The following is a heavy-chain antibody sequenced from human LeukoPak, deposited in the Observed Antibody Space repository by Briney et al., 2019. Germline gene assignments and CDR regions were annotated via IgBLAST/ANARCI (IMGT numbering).Heavy chain of an antibody. CDR1: GYSISSGYY. Sequence: PSETLSLNCTVSGYSISSGYYWGWIRQPPGKGLECIGSIHHSGSTYYNPSLKSRVTISVDTSKTQFALTLSSVTAADTAVYYCARDRFGMSATGTDFDFWGRGTLLTVSS. CDR3: ARDRFGMSATGTDFDF. D-gene: IGHD1-14*01. V-gene: IGHV4-38-2*02. CDR2: IHHSGST. J-gene: IGHJ4*02.